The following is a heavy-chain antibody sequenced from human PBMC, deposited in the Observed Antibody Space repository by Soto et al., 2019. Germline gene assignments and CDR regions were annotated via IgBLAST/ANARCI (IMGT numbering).Heavy chain of an antibody. CDR2: ISYDGSNK. Sequence: QVQLVESGGGVVQPGRSLRLSCAASGFTFSSYGMHWVRQAPGKGLEWVAVISYDGSNKYYADSVKGRFTISRDNSKNTLYLQMNSLRAEDTAVYYCAKDRGSASGSYYYYGMDVWGQGTTVTVSS. CDR3: AKDRGSASGSYYYYGMDV. V-gene: IGHV3-30*18. D-gene: IGHD1-26*01. J-gene: IGHJ6*02. CDR1: GFTFSSYG.